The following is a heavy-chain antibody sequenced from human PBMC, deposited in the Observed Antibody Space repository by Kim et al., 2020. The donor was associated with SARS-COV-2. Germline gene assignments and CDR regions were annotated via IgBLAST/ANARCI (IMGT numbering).Heavy chain of an antibody. J-gene: IGHJ4*02. CDR3: ARGSIAGRRSFDY. V-gene: IGHV4-34*01. Sequence: NYNPSLKSLVTISVDTSKNQFSLKLSSVTAADTAVYYCARGSIAGRRSFDYWGQGTLVTVSS. D-gene: IGHD2-21*01.